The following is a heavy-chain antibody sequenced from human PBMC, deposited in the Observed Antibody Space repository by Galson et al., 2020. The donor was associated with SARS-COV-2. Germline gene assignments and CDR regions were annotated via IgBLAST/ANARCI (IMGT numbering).Heavy chain of an antibody. J-gene: IGHJ6*04. V-gene: IGHV3-33*01. CDR1: GFTSRSYG. Sequence: GGPLRLSCAAPGFTSRSYGMHWARQAPGKGLEWVAVIWYDGSNKYYADSVKGRSTTSRDNSKTTLYLQMNSLRAEDTAVNYCARDHRVGESMPLDGDVWGKGTTVTVSS. CDR3: ARDHRVGESMPLDGDV. CDR2: IWYDGSNK. D-gene: IGHD3-10*01.